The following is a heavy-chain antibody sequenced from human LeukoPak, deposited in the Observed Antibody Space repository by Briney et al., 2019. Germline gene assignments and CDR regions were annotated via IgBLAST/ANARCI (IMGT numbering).Heavy chain of an antibody. D-gene: IGHD3-3*01. Sequence: SETLSLTCTVSGGSISSYYWSWIRQPPGKGLEWIGYIYYRGSTYYNPSLKSRVTISGDTSKNQFSLPLSSVTAADTAVYYCARVGRSSRTEWKIDYWGQGTLVTVSS. CDR2: IYYRGST. CDR3: ARVGRSSRTEWKIDY. J-gene: IGHJ4*02. CDR1: GGSISSYY. V-gene: IGHV4-59*08.